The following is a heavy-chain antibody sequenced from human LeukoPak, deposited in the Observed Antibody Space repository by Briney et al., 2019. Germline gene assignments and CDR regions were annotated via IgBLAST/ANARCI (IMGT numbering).Heavy chain of an antibody. CDR1: GFTFSSYA. D-gene: IGHD3-10*01. CDR2: INDSGGNT. CDR3: AKTSAGIRGGYFDY. J-gene: IGHJ4*02. V-gene: IGHV3-23*01. Sequence: GGSLRLSCAASGFTFSSYAMSWVRQAPGKGLEWVSLINDSGGNTYYADSVKGRFTISRGNSKNTLFQQMSSLRAEDTAVYYCAKTSAGIRGGYFDYWGQGTLVTVSS.